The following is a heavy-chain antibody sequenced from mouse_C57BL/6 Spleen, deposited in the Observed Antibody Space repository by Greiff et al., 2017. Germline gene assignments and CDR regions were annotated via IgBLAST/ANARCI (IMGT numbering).Heavy chain of an antibody. J-gene: IGHJ4*01. V-gene: IGHV1-80*01. CDR1: GYAFSSYW. CDR3: AYSSSLYYAMDY. D-gene: IGHD1-1*01. CDR2: IYPGDGDT. Sequence: QVHVKQSGAELVKPGASVKISCKASGYAFSSYWMNWVKQRPGTGLEWIGQIYPGDGDTNYNGKFKGKATLTADKSSSTAYMQLSSLTSEDSAVYFFAYSSSLYYAMDYWGQGTSVTVSS.